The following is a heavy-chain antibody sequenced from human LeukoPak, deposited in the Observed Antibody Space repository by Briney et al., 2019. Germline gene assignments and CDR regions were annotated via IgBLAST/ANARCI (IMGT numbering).Heavy chain of an antibody. CDR3: ARQVKKTYYYGSGLFDP. D-gene: IGHD3-10*01. Sequence: SETLSLTCSVSGYSISSGNYWGWIRLPPGKGLQWIGGIYHSGSTYYNPSLKSRVTISVDTSKNQFSLKLSSVTAADTAVYYCARQVKKTYYYGSGLFDPWGQGTLVTVSS. CDR1: GYSISSGNY. J-gene: IGHJ5*02. CDR2: IYHSGST. V-gene: IGHV4-38-2*01.